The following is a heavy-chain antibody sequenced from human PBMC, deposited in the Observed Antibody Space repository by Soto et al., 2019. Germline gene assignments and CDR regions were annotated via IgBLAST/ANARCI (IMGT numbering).Heavy chain of an antibody. CDR1: GFTFGIFA. J-gene: IGHJ1*01. Sequence: GGSLRLSCAASGFTFGIFAMRWVRQSPGKGLEWVSTISGSGGSTYYADAVKGRFTISRDNSMGTLYLQMKSLRVEDTAIYYCAKKVSLCSPVDLGFWGQGALVTVSS. CDR2: ISGSGGST. CDR3: AKKVSLCSPVDLGF. V-gene: IGHV3-23*01. D-gene: IGHD5-12*01.